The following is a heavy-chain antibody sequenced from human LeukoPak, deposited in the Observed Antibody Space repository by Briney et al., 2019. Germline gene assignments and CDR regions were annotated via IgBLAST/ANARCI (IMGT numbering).Heavy chain of an antibody. CDR3: ARVPRDLPPYFDY. V-gene: IGHV3-48*03. CDR2: ISSSGSTI. Sequence: GGSLRLSCAASGFTFSSYEMNWVRQAPGKGLEWVSYISSSGSTIYYADPVKGRFTISRDNAKNSLYLQMNSLRAEDTAVYYCARVPRDLPPYFDYWGQGTLVTVSS. J-gene: IGHJ4*02. D-gene: IGHD5-24*01. CDR1: GFTFSSYE.